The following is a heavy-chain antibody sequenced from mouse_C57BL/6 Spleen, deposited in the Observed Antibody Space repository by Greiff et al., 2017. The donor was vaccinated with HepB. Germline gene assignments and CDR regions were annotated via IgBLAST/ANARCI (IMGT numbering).Heavy chain of an antibody. CDR1: GFTFSSYA. Sequence: EVNVVESGGGLVKPGGSLKLSCAASGFTFSSYAMSWVRQTPEKRLEWVATISDGGSYTYYPDNVKGRFTISRDNAKNNLYLQMSHLKSEDTAMYYCARDIWPHYFDYWGQGTTLTVSS. V-gene: IGHV5-4*01. J-gene: IGHJ2*01. CDR2: ISDGGSYT. CDR3: ARDIWPHYFDY.